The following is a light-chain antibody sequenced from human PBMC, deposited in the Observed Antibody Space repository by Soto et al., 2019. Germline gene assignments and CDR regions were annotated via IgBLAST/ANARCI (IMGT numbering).Light chain of an antibody. V-gene: IGLV1-51*02. CDR1: SSNIGNNY. J-gene: IGLJ1*01. CDR3: GTWDSSLSAGLDV. Sequence: VLKQPASGTAAPRREGTISCSGNSSNIGNNYLSWYQQLPGTAPKLLIYENNKRPSGIPDRFSGSKSGTSATLGITGLQTGDEADYYCGTWDSSLSAGLDVFGPGTKVTVL. CDR2: ENN.